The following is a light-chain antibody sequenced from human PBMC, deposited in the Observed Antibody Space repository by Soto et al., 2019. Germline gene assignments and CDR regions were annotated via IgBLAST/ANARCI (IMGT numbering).Light chain of an antibody. CDR2: GNS. V-gene: IGLV1-40*01. Sequence: QAVVTQPPSVSGAPGQRVTISCTGSSSNIGAGYDGHWYQQLPGTAPKLLIYGNSNRPSGVPDRFSGSKSGTSASLAITGLQAEDEADYYCQSYDSILSGSVFGGGTKLTVL. J-gene: IGLJ2*01. CDR3: QSYDSILSGSV. CDR1: SSNIGAGYD.